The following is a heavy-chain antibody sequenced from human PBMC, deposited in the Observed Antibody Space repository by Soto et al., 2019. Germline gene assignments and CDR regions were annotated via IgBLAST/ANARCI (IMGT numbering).Heavy chain of an antibody. J-gene: IGHJ4*02. V-gene: IGHV4-34*01. Sequence: ETLSITCAAYGGAFSGYYWSWIRQPPGKGMEWIGEINHSGSTNYNPSLKSRVTISVDTSKNQFSLKLSSVTAAETAAYYCARGGMYYDILTGYYRKVFLDYWGQGTLVTVSS. CDR2: INHSGST. CDR1: GGAFSGYY. D-gene: IGHD3-9*01. CDR3: ARGGMYYDILTGYYRKVFLDY.